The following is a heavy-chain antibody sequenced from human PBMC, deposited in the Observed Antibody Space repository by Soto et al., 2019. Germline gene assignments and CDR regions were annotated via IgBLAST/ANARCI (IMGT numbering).Heavy chain of an antibody. Sequence: SETLSLTCTVSGGSISSYYWSWIRQPPGKGLEWIGYIYYSGSTNYNPSLKSRVTISVDTSKNQFSLKLSSVTAADTAVYYCARASPYSSGWDNWFDPWGQGTLVTVPQ. CDR1: GGSISSYY. D-gene: IGHD6-19*01. CDR2: IYYSGST. V-gene: IGHV4-59*01. CDR3: ARASPYSSGWDNWFDP. J-gene: IGHJ5*02.